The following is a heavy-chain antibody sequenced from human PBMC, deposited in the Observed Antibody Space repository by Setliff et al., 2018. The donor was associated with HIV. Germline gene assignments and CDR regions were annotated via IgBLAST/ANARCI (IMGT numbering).Heavy chain of an antibody. D-gene: IGHD3-22*01. CDR3: ARAPYYDYRGLAVYYFDY. CDR1: GGSFSGYY. V-gene: IGHV4-34*01. Sequence: NPSETLSLTCAVYGGSFSGYYWSWIRQPPGKGLEWIGEINHSGSTNYNMSLWSRVTISLDASRNQFSLELISVTAADTAVYYCARAPYYDYRGLAVYYFDYWGQGTPVTVPQ. CDR2: INHSGST. J-gene: IGHJ4*02.